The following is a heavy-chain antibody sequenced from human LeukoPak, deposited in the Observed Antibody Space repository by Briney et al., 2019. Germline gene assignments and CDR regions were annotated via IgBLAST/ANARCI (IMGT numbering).Heavy chain of an antibody. D-gene: IGHD1-26*01. CDR3: ARELGSYEGGYYGMDV. CDR2: INEDGSEK. Sequence: GGSLRLSCAASGFTFSTRWMSWVRQAPGKGLEWVANINEDGSEKSYVESLKGRFTISRDNAKNSLYLQMNSLRAEDTALYYCARELGSYEGGYYGMDVWGQGTTVTVSS. J-gene: IGHJ6*02. CDR1: GFTFSTRW. V-gene: IGHV3-7*01.